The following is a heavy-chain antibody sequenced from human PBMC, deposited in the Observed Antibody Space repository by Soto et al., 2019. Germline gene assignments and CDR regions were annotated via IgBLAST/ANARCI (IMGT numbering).Heavy chain of an antibody. Sequence: ASVKVSCKASGYTFTSYYMHWVRQAPGQGLEWMGWINPNSGGTNYAQQFQGWVTMTRDTSISTAYMDLNRLRSDDTAVYYCARGRRDYSGYYGYYFDYWGQGTLVTVSS. CDR3: ARGRRDYSGYYGYYFDY. J-gene: IGHJ4*02. V-gene: IGHV1-2*04. CDR2: INPNSGGT. D-gene: IGHD3-22*01. CDR1: GYTFTSYY.